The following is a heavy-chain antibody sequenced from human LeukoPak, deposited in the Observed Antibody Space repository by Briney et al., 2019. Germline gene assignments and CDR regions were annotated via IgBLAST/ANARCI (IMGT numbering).Heavy chain of an antibody. D-gene: IGHD6-13*01. V-gene: IGHV4-4*07. Sequence: SETLPLTCTVSGGSISSYYWSWIRQPAGKGLEWIGRIYTSGSTNYNPSLKSRVTMSVDTSKNQFSLKLSSVTAADTAVYYCARDLERWYNNWFDPWGQGTLVTVSS. J-gene: IGHJ5*02. CDR3: ARDLERWYNNWFDP. CDR1: GGSISSYY. CDR2: IYTSGST.